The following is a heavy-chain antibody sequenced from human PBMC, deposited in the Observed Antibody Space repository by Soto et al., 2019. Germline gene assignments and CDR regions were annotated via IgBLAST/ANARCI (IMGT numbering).Heavy chain of an antibody. CDR1: GFTFSSYW. D-gene: IGHD6-6*01. V-gene: IGHV3-74*01. J-gene: IGHJ6*02. CDR2: INSDGSST. CDR3: ASLVAARPFYYYGMDV. Sequence: GGSLRLSCAASGFTFSSYWMHWVRQAPGKGLVWVSRINSDGSSTSYADSVKGRFTISRDNAKNTLYLQMNSLRAEDTAVYYCASLVAARPFYYYGMDVWGQGTPVTVYS.